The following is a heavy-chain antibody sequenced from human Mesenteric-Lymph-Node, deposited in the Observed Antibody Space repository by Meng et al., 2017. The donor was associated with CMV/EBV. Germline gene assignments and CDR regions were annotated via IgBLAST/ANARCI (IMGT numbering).Heavy chain of an antibody. Sequence: TFNSYIISWVRQAPGQGLEWMGWISAYNGNTNYAQKLQGRVTMTTDTSTSTAYMELRSLRSDDTAVYYCARAAKSYSSSWAHFDYWGQGTLVTVSS. CDR1: TFNSYI. J-gene: IGHJ4*02. D-gene: IGHD6-13*01. CDR3: ARAAKSYSSSWAHFDY. CDR2: ISAYNGNT. V-gene: IGHV1-18*01.